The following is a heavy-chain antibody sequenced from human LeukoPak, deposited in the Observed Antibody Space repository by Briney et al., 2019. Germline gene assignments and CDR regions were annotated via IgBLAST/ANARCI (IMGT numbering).Heavy chain of an antibody. CDR2: IIPILGIA. Sequence: ASMKVSCKASGGTFSSYTISWVRQAPGQGLEWMGRIIPILGIANYAQKFQGRVTITADKSTSTAYMELSSLRSEDTAVYYCARAGWGDAFDIWGQGTVVTVSS. D-gene: IGHD1-26*01. CDR3: ARAGWGDAFDI. V-gene: IGHV1-69*02. J-gene: IGHJ3*02. CDR1: GGTFSSYT.